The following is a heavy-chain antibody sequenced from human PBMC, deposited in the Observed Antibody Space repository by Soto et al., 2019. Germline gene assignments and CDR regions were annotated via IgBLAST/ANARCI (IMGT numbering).Heavy chain of an antibody. J-gene: IGHJ6*03. Sequence: GASVKVSCKASGFTLTSYYMHWVRQAPGQGLEWMGIINPSGGTTTYAQNFQDRVTMTRDTSTSTVYMELSSLRSEDTAVYFCAMRSTEGAYYYMDVWGKGTTVTVSS. CDR2: INPSGGTT. V-gene: IGHV1-46*03. CDR3: AMRSTEGAYYYMDV. CDR1: GFTLTSYY. D-gene: IGHD2-2*01.